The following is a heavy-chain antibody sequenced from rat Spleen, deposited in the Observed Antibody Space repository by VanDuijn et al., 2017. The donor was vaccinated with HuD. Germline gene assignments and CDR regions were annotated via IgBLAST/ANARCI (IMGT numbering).Heavy chain of an antibody. CDR3: ARQQPSDYFDY. CDR1: GFTFSDYS. D-gene: IGHD1-2*01. Sequence: EVQLVESGGGLVQPGSPLKLSCAASGFTFSDYSMAWVRQAPTKGLEWVATISYDGSSTYYRDSVKGRFTISRDNAKSTLYLQMDSLRSEDTATYYCARQQPSDYFDYWGQGVMVTVSS. CDR2: ISYDGSST. J-gene: IGHJ2*01. V-gene: IGHV5-29*01.